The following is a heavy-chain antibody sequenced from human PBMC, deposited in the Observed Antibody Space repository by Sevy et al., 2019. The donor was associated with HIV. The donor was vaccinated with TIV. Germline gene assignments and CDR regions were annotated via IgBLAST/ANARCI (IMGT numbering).Heavy chain of an antibody. CDR3: ASISWYGGYFDY. CDR2: IYYSGST. V-gene: IGHV4-31*03. Sequence: SETLSLTCTVSGGSISSGGYYWSWIRQHPGKGLEWIGYIYYSGSTYYNPSLKSRVTISVDTSKNQFSLKLSSVTAADTAVYYCASISWYGGYFDYWGQRTLVTVSS. CDR1: GGSISSGGYY. J-gene: IGHJ4*02. D-gene: IGHD6-13*01.